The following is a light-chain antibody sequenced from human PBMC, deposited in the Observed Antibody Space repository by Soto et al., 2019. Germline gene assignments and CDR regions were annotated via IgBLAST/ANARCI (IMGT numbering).Light chain of an antibody. V-gene: IGKV3-20*01. Sequence: EIVLTQSPGTLSLSPGDRATLSCRASRSISSIYFASYQQKPGQAPRLLIYGASGRATGIPDRFSGSGSGTDFPLTISRLQPEDFAVDYCQQYGSSPITFGQGTRLEIK. CDR2: GAS. J-gene: IGKJ5*01. CDR3: QQYGSSPIT. CDR1: RSISSIY.